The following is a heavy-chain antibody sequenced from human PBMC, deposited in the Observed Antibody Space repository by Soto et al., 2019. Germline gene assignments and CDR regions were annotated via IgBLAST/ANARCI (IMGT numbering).Heavy chain of an antibody. V-gene: IGHV1-18*01. CDR2: ISGYNGDT. J-gene: IGHJ6*02. D-gene: IGHD2-8*01. CDR3: EKNGKPPYYYYGMDG. Sequence: ASVKVSTTESGETFTIYGIICVREANGQGLEWMGWISGYNGDTNYAQKFQDRVSMTIDTSTGTAYMELRSLTSDDTAIYYCEKNGKPPYYYYGMDGWGQGTKVTVSS. CDR1: GETFTIYG.